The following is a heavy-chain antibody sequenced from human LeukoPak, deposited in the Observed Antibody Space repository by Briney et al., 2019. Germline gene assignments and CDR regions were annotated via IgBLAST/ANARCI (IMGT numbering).Heavy chain of an antibody. J-gene: IGHJ5*02. Sequence: KPSETLSLTCTVSGGSISSYYWSWIRQPPGKGLEWIGYIYYSGSTNYNPSLKRRVTTSVDTSKNQFSLMLSSVTAADTAAYYCARYAGITGTRAWFDPWGQGTMVTVSS. CDR1: GGSISSYY. CDR2: IYYSGST. V-gene: IGHV4-59*08. D-gene: IGHD1-20*01. CDR3: ARYAGITGTRAWFDP.